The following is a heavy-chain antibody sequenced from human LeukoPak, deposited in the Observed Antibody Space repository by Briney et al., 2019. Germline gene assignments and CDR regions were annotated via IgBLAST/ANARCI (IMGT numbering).Heavy chain of an antibody. V-gene: IGHV3-66*01. Sequence: PGGSLRLSCAASGFTVSSNYMTWVRQAPGKGLEWVSVIYSGGSTYYADSVKGRFTISRDNSKNTLYLQMNSLRAGDTAVYYCARETFDCGDSDYFDYWGQGTLVTVSS. CDR2: IYSGGST. J-gene: IGHJ4*02. CDR3: ARETFDCGDSDYFDY. CDR1: GFTVSSNY. D-gene: IGHD4-17*01.